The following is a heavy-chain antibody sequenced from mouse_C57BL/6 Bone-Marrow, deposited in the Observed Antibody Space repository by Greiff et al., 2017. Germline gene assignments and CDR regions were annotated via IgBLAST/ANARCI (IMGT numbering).Heavy chain of an antibody. J-gene: IGHJ4*01. Sequence: QVQLQQPGAELVKPGASVKLSCKASGYTFTNYWMHWVKQRPGQGLEWIGMMHPNGGSPDYNEKFKSEATLSVDKSSRTAYMELSSLTSEDSAVYYCARSDDYDDNTMDNGGQGPSVTVSS. CDR2: MHPNGGSP. CDR1: GYTFTNYW. V-gene: IGHV1-64*01. D-gene: IGHD2-4*01. CDR3: ARSDDYDDNTMDN.